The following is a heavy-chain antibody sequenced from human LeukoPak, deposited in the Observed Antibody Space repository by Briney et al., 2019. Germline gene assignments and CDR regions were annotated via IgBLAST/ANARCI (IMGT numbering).Heavy chain of an antibody. CDR3: ARGPNRITMMIGDAFDI. Sequence: SENLSLNCTVSGGSISSYYWSWIRQPAGQGLEWIGRIYTSGSTSYNPSLKSRVTMSVDTSKNQFSLKLSSVTAADTAVYYCARGPNRITMMIGDAFDIWGQGTMVTISS. CDR1: GGSISSYY. D-gene: IGHD3-22*01. V-gene: IGHV4-4*07. CDR2: IYTSGST. J-gene: IGHJ3*02.